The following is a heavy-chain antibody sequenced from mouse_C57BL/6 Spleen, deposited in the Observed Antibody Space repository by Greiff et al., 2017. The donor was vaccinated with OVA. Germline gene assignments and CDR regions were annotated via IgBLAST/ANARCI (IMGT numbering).Heavy chain of an antibody. Sequence: VMLVESGPGLVAPSQSLSITCTVSGFSLTSYAISWVRQPPGKGLEWLGVIWTGGGTNYNSALKSRLSISKDNSKSQVFLKMNSLQTDDTARYYCARKKESSYYSNYGYFDVWGTGTTVTVSS. J-gene: IGHJ1*03. CDR3: ARKKESSYYSNYGYFDV. CDR2: IWTGGGT. D-gene: IGHD2-5*01. V-gene: IGHV2-9-1*01. CDR1: GFSLTSYA.